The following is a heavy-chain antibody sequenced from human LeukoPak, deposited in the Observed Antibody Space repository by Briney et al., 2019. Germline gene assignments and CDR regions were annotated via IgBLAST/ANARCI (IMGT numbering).Heavy chain of an antibody. CDR3: ARERGEYYGSGSGAFDI. J-gene: IGHJ3*02. CDR1: GYTFTGYH. D-gene: IGHD3-10*01. Sequence: ASVKVSCKASGYTFTGYHMHWVRQAPGQGLEWMGWINPNSGGTNCAQKFQGRVTMTRDTSISTAYMELSRLRSDDTAVYYCARERGEYYGSGSGAFDIWGQGTMVTVSS. CDR2: INPNSGGT. V-gene: IGHV1-2*02.